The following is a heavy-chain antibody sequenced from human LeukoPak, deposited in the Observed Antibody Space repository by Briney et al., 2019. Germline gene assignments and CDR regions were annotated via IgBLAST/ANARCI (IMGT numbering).Heavy chain of an antibody. Sequence: TPSPSRTVSRVSLSRGGYYSGSIRHHPGESLEWGGYISYSGGTYYNPSLKSRVTISVDTSKNQFSLKLSSVTAADTAVYYCARSGDDQYYDSRKGYGPPFDYWGQGTLVTVSS. V-gene: IGHV4-31*03. D-gene: IGHD3-22*01. CDR3: ARSGDDQYYDSRKGYGPPFDY. CDR1: RVSLSRGGYY. CDR2: ISYSGGT. J-gene: IGHJ4*02.